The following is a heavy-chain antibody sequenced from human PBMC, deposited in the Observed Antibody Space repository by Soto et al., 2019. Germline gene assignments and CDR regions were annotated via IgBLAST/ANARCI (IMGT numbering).Heavy chain of an antibody. CDR1: GGSFTSNNW. CDR3: ASRDPGTSVDY. CDR2: IYRTGST. Sequence: SETLSLTCAVSGGSFTSNNWWTWVRQPPGQGLEWIGEIYRTGSTNYNPSLKSRVTISLDKSENQFSLKVTSLTAADTAVYYCASRDPGTSVDYWGQVTLVPVSP. V-gene: IGHV4-4*02. J-gene: IGHJ4*02. D-gene: IGHD1-7*01.